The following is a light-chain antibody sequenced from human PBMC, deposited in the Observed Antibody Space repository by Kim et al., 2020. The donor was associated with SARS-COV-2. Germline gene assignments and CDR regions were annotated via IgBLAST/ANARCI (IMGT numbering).Light chain of an antibody. Sequence: QSVLTQPPSASGTPGQRVTMSCSGSSSNIGSNYVYWYQQLPGTAPNLLISKNNQRPSGVPDRFSGSKSGISASLAISGLRSGDEADYYCVAWDDSLSGWVFGGGTQLTVL. CDR2: KNN. V-gene: IGLV1-47*01. J-gene: IGLJ3*02. CDR3: VAWDDSLSGWV. CDR1: SSNIGSNY.